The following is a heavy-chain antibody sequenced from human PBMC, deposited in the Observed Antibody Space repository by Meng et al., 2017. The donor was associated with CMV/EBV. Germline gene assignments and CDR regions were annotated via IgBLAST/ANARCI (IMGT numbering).Heavy chain of an antibody. D-gene: IGHD3-9*01. Sequence: SETLSLTYTVSGVSVSSGSYYWSWIRQPPGKGLEWIGYIYYSGSTNYNPSLKSRVTISVDTSKNQFSLKLSSVTAADTAVYYCAREFLQGYFDWLFPLSNWFDPWGQGTLVTVSS. CDR2: IYYSGST. J-gene: IGHJ5*02. V-gene: IGHV4-61*01. CDR1: GVSVSSGSYY. CDR3: AREFLQGYFDWLFPLSNWFDP.